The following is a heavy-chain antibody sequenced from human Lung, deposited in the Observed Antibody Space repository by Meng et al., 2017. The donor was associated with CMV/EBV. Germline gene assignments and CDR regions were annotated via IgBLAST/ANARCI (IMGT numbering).Heavy chain of an antibody. J-gene: IGHJ4*02. V-gene: IGHV4-4*02. CDR2: IYHSGSN. CDR3: ARADKVRFDY. CDR1: VGSMSSTNW. Sequence: QMQVKRWGPGLVKPSGILSLTCAVSVGSMSSTNWWSCGRQPPGKVVEWIGEIYHSGSNNYNLSLKSRVSISVDKSKNQFSLKLSSVTAADTAVYYCARADKVRFDYWGQGTLVTVSS.